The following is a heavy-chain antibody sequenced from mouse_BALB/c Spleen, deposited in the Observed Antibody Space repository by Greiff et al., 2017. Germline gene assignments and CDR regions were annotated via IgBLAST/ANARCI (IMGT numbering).Heavy chain of an antibody. CDR1: GFTFSSYA. CDR3: AAEGSSSWFAY. J-gene: IGHJ3*01. V-gene: IGHV5-9-4*01. CDR2: ISSGGSYT. D-gene: IGHD1-1*01. Sequence: EVQLVESGGGLVKPGGSLKLSCAASGFTFSSYAMSWVRQSPENRLEWVAEISSGGSYTYYPETVTGRFTISGDNAKNTLYLEMSSLRSEDTAMYCCAAEGSSSWFAYWGQGTLVTVSA.